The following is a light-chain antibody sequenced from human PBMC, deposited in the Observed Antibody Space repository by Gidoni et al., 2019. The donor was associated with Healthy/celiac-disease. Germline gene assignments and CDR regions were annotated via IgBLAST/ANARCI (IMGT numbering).Light chain of an antibody. V-gene: IGKV4-1*01. CDR1: QSVLYSSNNKNY. CDR2: WAS. Sequence: QSVLYSSNNKNYLAWYQQKPGQPPKLLIYWASTRESGVPDRFSGSGSGTDFTLTISSLQAEDVAVYYCQQYYSTPLTFGGGTKVEIK. CDR3: QQYYSTPLT. J-gene: IGKJ4*01.